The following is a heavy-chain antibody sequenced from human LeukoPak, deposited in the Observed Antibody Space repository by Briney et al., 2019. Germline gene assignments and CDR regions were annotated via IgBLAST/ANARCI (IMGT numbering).Heavy chain of an antibody. CDR1: GFTFSNYW. CDR2: IKTDGTKQ. Sequence: GGSVRLSCAASGFTFSNYWLSWVRQAPGKGLEWVANIKTDGTKQYYVDSVKGRFTISRDNAKNSLYLQMNSLRAEDTGVYYCARDGIDGFIDYWGQGTLVTVSP. J-gene: IGHJ4*02. CDR3: ARDGIDGFIDY. D-gene: IGHD5-24*01. V-gene: IGHV3-7*01.